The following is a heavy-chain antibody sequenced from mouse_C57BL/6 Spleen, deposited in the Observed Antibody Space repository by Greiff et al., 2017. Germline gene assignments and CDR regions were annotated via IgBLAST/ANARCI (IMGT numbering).Heavy chain of an antibody. J-gene: IGHJ1*03. CDR3: ARRGGYFDV. CDR1: GYTFTSYW. CDR2: IYPGSGST. V-gene: IGHV1-55*01. Sequence: QVQLQQSGAELVKPGASVKMSCKASGYTFTSYWITWVKQRPGQGLEWIGDIYPGSGSTNYNEKFKSKATLTVDTSSSTTYMQLSSLTSEDSAVYYCARRGGYFDVWGTGTTVTVSS.